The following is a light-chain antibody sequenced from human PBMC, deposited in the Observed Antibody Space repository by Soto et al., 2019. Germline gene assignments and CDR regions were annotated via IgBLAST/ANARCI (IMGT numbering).Light chain of an antibody. V-gene: IGLV4-69*01. CDR1: SGHSSYA. J-gene: IGLJ2*01. CDR3: QTWGTGIVV. Sequence: QHVLTQSPSASASLGASVKLTCTLRSGHSSYAIAWHQQQPEKGPRYLMKLNSDGSHSKGDGIPDRFSGSSSGAERYLTISSLQSEDEADYYCQTWGTGIVVFGGGTKLTVL. CDR2: LNSDGSH.